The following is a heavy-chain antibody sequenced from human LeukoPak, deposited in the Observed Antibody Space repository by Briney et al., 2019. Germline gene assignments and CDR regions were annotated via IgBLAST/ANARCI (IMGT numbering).Heavy chain of an antibody. CDR3: ASFYSGSYYGAYYYYYYGMDV. D-gene: IGHD1-26*01. CDR1: GGSFRGYY. V-gene: IGHV4-34*01. J-gene: IGHJ6*02. CDR2: INHSGST. Sequence: SETLSLTCAVYGGSFRGYYWSWIRQPPGKGLEWIGEINHSGSTNYNPSLKSRVTISLDTSMKKFSLKLNSVTAADTAVYYCASFYSGSYYGAYYYYYYGMDVWGQGTTVTVSS.